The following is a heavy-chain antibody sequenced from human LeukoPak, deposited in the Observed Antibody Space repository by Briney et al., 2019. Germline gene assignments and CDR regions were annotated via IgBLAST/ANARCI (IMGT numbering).Heavy chain of an antibody. V-gene: IGHV4-59*08. D-gene: IGHD4-17*01. CDR1: GGSIISYY. CDR3: AKPQDYGDGAFDI. CDR2: IYYSGST. J-gene: IGHJ3*02. Sequence: SGALSLPCSGSGGSIISYYWSWIGRPPGRGLEGIGYIYYSGSTNYKHSLKRGVTISVDRYKNKFYVKLRAVSAGDTAVYYCAKPQDYGDGAFDIWGQGTMVTVSS.